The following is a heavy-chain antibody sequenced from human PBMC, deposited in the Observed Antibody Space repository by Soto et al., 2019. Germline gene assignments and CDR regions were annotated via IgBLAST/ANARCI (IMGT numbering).Heavy chain of an antibody. D-gene: IGHD3-10*01. CDR2: IFSNNER. CDR1: GFSLTTGRMG. V-gene: IGHV2-26*03. Sequence: QVTLKEAGPVLVQATETLTLTCSISGFSLTTGRMGVSWIRQPTGKAREWLAHIFSNNERSYTTSPQHRLSISADNSTRQVVLTMTDVGPVDAATYFCARLVADSSWYYYGLDVLGQGAAVTVS. CDR3: ARLVADSSWYYYGLDV. J-gene: IGHJ6*02.